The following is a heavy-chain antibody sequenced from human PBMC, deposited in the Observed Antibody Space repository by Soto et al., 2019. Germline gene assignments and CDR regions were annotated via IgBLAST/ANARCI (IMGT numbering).Heavy chain of an antibody. Sequence: GGALRLSCAASLFTVPSNSMNWVRQAPGKGLEWISYITSSSSTIYYADSVKGRFTISRDNAKNSLYLQMNSLRDDDTAVYYCARGRVGTAYFDYWGQGALVTVSS. CDR3: ARGRVGTAYFDY. CDR2: ITSSSSTI. D-gene: IGHD2-21*02. J-gene: IGHJ4*02. V-gene: IGHV3-48*02. CDR1: LFTVPSNS.